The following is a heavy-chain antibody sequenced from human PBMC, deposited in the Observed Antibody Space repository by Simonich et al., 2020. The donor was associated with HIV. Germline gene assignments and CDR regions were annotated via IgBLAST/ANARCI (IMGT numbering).Heavy chain of an antibody. CDR1: GYTFTGSY. CDR2: IKPNVGGT. CDR3: ATWEVKGTVVTGFTYWFFDL. J-gene: IGHJ2*01. D-gene: IGHD3-9*01. V-gene: IGHV1-2*06. Sequence: QVQLVQSGAEVKKPGASVKVSCTASGYTFTGSYMHWVRQAPGQGLGGMVRIKPNVGGTKCAQKFEGRGTRTRETSISTAYMELNRRRSDDTALYYCATWEVKGTVVTGFTYWFFDLWGRGTLVTVSS.